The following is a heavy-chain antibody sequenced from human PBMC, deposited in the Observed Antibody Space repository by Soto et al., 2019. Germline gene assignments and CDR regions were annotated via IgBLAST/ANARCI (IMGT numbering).Heavy chain of an antibody. CDR1: GFTFSSYA. Sequence: EVQLLESGGGLVQPGGSLRLSCAASGFTFSSYAMSWVRQAPGKGLEWVSAISGSGGSTYYADSVKGRFTISRDNSKNTLYLQMNSLRAEDTAVYYCAKGLRDLELYYLGVRGPWGQGTLVTVSS. J-gene: IGHJ4*02. CDR3: AKGLRDLELYYLGVRGP. CDR2: ISGSGGST. V-gene: IGHV3-23*01. D-gene: IGHD3-22*01.